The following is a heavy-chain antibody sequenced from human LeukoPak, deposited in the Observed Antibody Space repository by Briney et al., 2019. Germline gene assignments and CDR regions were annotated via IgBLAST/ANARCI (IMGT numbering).Heavy chain of an antibody. CDR1: GFTFSTYW. V-gene: IGHV3-74*01. CDR2: INRDGSST. D-gene: IGHD3-22*01. CDR3: ARGYSESSGRYAFHI. Sequence: GGSLRLSCAAPGFTFSTYWMHWVRQAPGKGLVWVSRINRDGSSTSYVDSVKGRFTISRDNAENSLYLQMNSLRAEDTAVYYCARGYSESSGRYAFHIWGQGTMVTVSS. J-gene: IGHJ3*02.